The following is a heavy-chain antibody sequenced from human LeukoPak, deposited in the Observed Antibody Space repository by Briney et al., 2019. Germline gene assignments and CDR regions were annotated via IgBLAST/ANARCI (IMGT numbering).Heavy chain of an antibody. V-gene: IGHV5-51*01. CDR2: IYPRDSDT. J-gene: IGHJ4*02. CDR3: ARLLAAPYYINF. D-gene: IGHD6-25*01. Sequence: GESLKISCKGSGYKFTNYWIAWVRQMPGQGLEWLGIIYPRDSDTRYSPSFQGQVPISVDTSIDTAYLQRSSVKASDTAMYYCARLLAAPYYINFWGQGTLVTVSS. CDR1: GYKFTNYW.